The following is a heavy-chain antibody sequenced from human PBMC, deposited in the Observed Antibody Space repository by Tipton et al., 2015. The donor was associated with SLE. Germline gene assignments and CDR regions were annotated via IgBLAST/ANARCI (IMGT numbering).Heavy chain of an antibody. Sequence: TLSLTCTVSGGSISSYNYFWSWVRQLPGKGLEWISYIHYTGSAFYNPSLESRLITSIDISKNQFSLKLHSLSAADTAVYYCARGSVVADDFWGQGTLVTVSS. J-gene: IGHJ4*02. CDR3: ARGSVVADDF. CDR1: GGSISSYNYF. CDR2: IHYTGSA. V-gene: IGHV4-31*03. D-gene: IGHD2-15*01.